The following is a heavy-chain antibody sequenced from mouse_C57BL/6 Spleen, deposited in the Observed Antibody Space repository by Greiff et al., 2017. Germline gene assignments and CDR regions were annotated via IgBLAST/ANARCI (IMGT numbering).Heavy chain of an antibody. Sequence: ESGPGLVKPSQSLSLTCSVTGYSITSGYYCNWIRQFPGNKLEWMGYISYDGSNNYNPSLKNRISITRDTSKNQFFLKLNSVTTEDTATYDCARGTGPDYWGQGTTLTVSS. J-gene: IGHJ2*01. D-gene: IGHD4-1*01. V-gene: IGHV3-6*01. CDR2: ISYDGSN. CDR1: GYSITSGYY. CDR3: ARGTGPDY.